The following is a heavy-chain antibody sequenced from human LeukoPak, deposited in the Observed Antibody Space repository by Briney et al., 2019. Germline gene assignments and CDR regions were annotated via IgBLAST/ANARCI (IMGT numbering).Heavy chain of an antibody. V-gene: IGHV3-21*01. CDR1: GFTFRSYT. J-gene: IGHJ3*02. CDR2: ISTSSSSI. Sequence: GGSLRLSCAASGFTFRSYTMNWVRQAPGQGLEWVSSISTSSSSINYADSLKGRFTISRDNAKNSLYLQMNSLRAEDTAVYYCARTFMGATVFRDAFDIWGRGTMVTVSS. CDR3: ARTFMGATVFRDAFDI. D-gene: IGHD1-26*01.